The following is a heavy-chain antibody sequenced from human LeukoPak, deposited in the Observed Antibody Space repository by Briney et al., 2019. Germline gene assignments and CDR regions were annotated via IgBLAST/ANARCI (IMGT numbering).Heavy chain of an antibody. Sequence: SVKVSCKASGGTFSSYAISWVRQAPGQGLEWMGRIIPILGIANYAQKFQGRVTITADKSTSTAYMELSSLRSEDTAVYDCARGSDYYGSGSYSSYPAYYYGMDVWGQGTTVTVSS. CDR1: GGTFSSYA. J-gene: IGHJ6*02. D-gene: IGHD3-10*01. V-gene: IGHV1-69*04. CDR2: IIPILGIA. CDR3: ARGSDYYGSGSYSSYPAYYYGMDV.